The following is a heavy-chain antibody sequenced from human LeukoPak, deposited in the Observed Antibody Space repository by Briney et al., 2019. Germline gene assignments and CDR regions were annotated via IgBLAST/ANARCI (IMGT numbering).Heavy chain of an antibody. J-gene: IGHJ3*02. Sequence: GGSLRLSCAASGFTVSSNYMSWVRQAPGKGLEWVSVIYSGGSTYYADSVKGRFTISRDNSKNTLYLQMNSLRAEDTAVYYSASDMTDDAFDIWGQGTMVTVSS. CDR3: ASDMTDDAFDI. CDR1: GFTVSSNY. D-gene: IGHD3-16*01. V-gene: IGHV3-53*01. CDR2: IYSGGST.